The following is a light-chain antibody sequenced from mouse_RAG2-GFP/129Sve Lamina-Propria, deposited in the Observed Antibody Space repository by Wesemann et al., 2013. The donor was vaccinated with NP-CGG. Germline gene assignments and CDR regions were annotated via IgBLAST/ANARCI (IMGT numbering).Light chain of an antibody. V-gene: IGKV6-13*01. Sequence: DIVMTQSHKFMSTSVGDRVSITCKASQDVSTAVAWYQQKPGQSPKLLIYSASNRYTGVPDRFTGSGSGTDFTLTISNMQSEDLADYFCHQYSNYPYTFGGGTKLEIK. CDR3: HQYSNYPYT. J-gene: IGKJ2*01. CDR2: SAS. CDR1: QDVSTA.